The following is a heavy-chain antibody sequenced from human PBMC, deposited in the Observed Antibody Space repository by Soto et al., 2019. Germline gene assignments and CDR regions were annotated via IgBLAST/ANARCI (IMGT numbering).Heavy chain of an antibody. CDR1: GYTFTSYG. D-gene: IGHD1-26*01. CDR2: FNAYNGNT. CDR3: ARTLPPIDY. V-gene: IGHV1-18*01. Sequence: QVQLVQSGAEVKKPGASVKVSCKASGYTFTSYGISWVRQAPGQGLEWMGWFNAYNGNTHSAQKLQGRVTMTTDTATSTADMELRSLRSDDTAVYYCARTLPPIDYWGQGTLVTVSS. J-gene: IGHJ4*02.